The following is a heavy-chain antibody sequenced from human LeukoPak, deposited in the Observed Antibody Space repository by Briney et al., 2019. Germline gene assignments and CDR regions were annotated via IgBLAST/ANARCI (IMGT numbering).Heavy chain of an antibody. CDR3: AKEDSSGYPFDY. Sequence: GGSLRLSCAASGFTFDDYGMSWVRQAPGKGLEWVSGVNWNGGSTGYADSVKGRFTISRDNAKNSLYLQMNSLRAEDTALYYCAKEDSSGYPFDYWGQGTLVTASS. D-gene: IGHD3-22*01. CDR1: GFTFDDYG. V-gene: IGHV3-20*04. J-gene: IGHJ4*02. CDR2: VNWNGGST.